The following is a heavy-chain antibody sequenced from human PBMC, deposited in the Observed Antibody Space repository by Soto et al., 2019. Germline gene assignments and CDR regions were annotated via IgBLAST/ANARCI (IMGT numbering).Heavy chain of an antibody. CDR2: ISGSGGST. D-gene: IGHD2-15*01. CDR1: GFTFSSYA. V-gene: IGHV3-23*01. CDR3: AKGRGDIVVVVAALLDAFDI. J-gene: IGHJ3*02. Sequence: GGSLRLSCAASGFTFSSYAMSWVRQAPGKGLEWVSAISGSGGSTYYADSVKGRFTISRDNSKNTRYLQMNSLRAEDTAVYYCAKGRGDIVVVVAALLDAFDIWGQGTMVTVSS.